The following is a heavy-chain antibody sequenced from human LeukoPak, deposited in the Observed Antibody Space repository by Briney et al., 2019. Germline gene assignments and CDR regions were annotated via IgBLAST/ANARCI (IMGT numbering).Heavy chain of an antibody. CDR2: IIPIFGIA. J-gene: IGHJ4*02. V-gene: IGHV1-69*04. Sequence: ASVKVSCKASGGTFSSYAISWVRQAPGQGLEWMGRIIPIFGIANYAQKFQGRVTITADKSTSTAYMELSSPRSEDTAVYYCASDSSSSETLDYWGQGTLVTVSS. CDR1: GGTFSSYA. CDR3: ASDSSSSETLDY. D-gene: IGHD6-6*01.